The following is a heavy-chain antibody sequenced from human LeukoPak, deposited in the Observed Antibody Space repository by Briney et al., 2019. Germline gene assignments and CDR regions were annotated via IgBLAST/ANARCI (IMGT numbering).Heavy chain of an antibody. Sequence: GGSLRLSCAASGFTVSSNYMSWVRQAPRKGLEWVSVLYRTGDTYYADSVRGRFTISRDNSKNTVYLQMNSLRVEDTAVYYCARDSYGDSDGARWFDPWGQGTQVTVSS. V-gene: IGHV3-66*01. CDR3: ARDSYGDSDGARWFDP. CDR2: LYRTGDT. D-gene: IGHD4-17*01. CDR1: GFTVSSNY. J-gene: IGHJ5*02.